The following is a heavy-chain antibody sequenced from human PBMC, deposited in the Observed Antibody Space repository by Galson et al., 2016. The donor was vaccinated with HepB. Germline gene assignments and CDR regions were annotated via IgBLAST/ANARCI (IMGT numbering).Heavy chain of an antibody. D-gene: IGHD3-9*01. V-gene: IGHV3-30*18. CDR1: GFTFSKYA. CDR3: SKDQGILRNFDWLTYDAFDM. CDR2: ISTNGISQ. Sequence: SLRLSCAASGFTFSKYALHWVRQAPGKGLEWVAVISTNGISQNYEDSVKGRFTVYRDNSKNTVDLQMNSLRPEDTAVYYCSKDQGILRNFDWLTYDAFDMWGQGTMVTVSS. J-gene: IGHJ3*02.